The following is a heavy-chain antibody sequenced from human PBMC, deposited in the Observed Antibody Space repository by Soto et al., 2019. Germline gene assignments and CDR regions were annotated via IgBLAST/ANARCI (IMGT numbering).Heavy chain of an antibody. CDR2: ISAYNGNT. D-gene: IGHD3-22*01. J-gene: IGHJ4*02. CDR1: GYTFTSYG. V-gene: IGHV1-18*01. CDR3: ARTWYYYGSSGYYY. Sequence: ASVKVSCKASGYTFTSYGISWVRQAPGQGLEWMGWISAYNGNTNYAQKLQGRVTMTTDTSTSTAYMELRSLRSDDTAVYYCARTWYYYGSSGYYYWGQGTLVTVSS.